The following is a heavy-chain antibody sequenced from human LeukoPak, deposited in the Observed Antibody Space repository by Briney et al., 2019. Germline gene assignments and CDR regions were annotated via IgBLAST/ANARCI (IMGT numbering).Heavy chain of an antibody. V-gene: IGHV3-11*05. CDR3: ARVPTYYDILTGYSIYYGMDV. J-gene: IGHJ6*02. CDR1: GFTFSDYC. D-gene: IGHD3-9*01. CDR2: ISSSSSYT. Sequence: NPGGSLRLSCAASGFTFSDYCMSWIRQAPGKGLEWVSYISSSSSYTNYADSVKGRFTISRDNAKNSLYLQMNSLRAEDTAVYYCARVPTYYDILTGYSIYYGMDVWGQGTTVTVSS.